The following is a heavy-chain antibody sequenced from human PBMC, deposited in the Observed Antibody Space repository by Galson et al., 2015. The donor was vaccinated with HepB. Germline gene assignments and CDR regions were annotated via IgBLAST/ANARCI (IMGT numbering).Heavy chain of an antibody. D-gene: IGHD4-23*01. CDR3: AKRVGPYKDGGAFDS. Sequence: SLRLSCAASGFPFSSYAMTWVRQAPGKGLEWVSSISDKGDSTYFADSVKGRFTISRENSKNTVYLEMTNLRADDTALYYCAKRVGPYKDGGAFDSWGQGILVVVSS. CDR2: ISDKGDST. CDR1: GFPFSSYA. V-gene: IGHV3-23*01. J-gene: IGHJ4*02.